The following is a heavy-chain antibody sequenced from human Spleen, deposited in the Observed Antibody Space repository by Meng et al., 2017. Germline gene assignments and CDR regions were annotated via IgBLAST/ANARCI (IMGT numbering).Heavy chain of an antibody. Sequence: SETLSLTCTVSGGSISSYYCSWIRQHPGKGLEWIGYIYYSGSTNYNPSLKSRVTISVDTTKNQFSLKLSSVTAANTAVYYCAGSITLVRGVFGWFATWGQETLVTVSS. CDR2: IYYSGST. J-gene: IGHJ5*02. D-gene: IGHD3-10*01. CDR3: AGSITLVRGVFGWFAT. V-gene: IGHV4-59*01. CDR1: GGSISSYY.